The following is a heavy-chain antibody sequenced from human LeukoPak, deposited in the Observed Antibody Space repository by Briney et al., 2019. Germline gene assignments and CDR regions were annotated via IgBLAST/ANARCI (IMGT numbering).Heavy chain of an antibody. CDR3: ARVSLENYYDSSGYPDY. Sequence: GASVKVSCKASGYTFTSYGISWVRRAPGQGLEWMGWISAYNGNTNYAQKLQGRVTMTTDTSTSTAYMELRSLRSDDTAVYYCARVSLENYYDSSGYPDYWGQGTLVTVSS. V-gene: IGHV1-18*01. CDR1: GYTFTSYG. J-gene: IGHJ4*02. CDR2: ISAYNGNT. D-gene: IGHD3-22*01.